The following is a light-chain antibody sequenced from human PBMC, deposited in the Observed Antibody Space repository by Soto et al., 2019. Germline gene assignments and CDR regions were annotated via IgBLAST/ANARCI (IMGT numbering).Light chain of an antibody. J-gene: IGKJ1*01. V-gene: IGKV3-20*01. CDR2: GVS. CDR3: QQYDNSVWT. Sequence: EIVLTQSPGTLSLSPGERATLSCRASQSVSSTSLAWYQQKPGQAPRLLIYGVSSRATGIPDRFSGSGSGTDFTLTINRLEPEDFAVYFRQQYDNSVWTFGQGTKVDSK. CDR1: QSVSSTS.